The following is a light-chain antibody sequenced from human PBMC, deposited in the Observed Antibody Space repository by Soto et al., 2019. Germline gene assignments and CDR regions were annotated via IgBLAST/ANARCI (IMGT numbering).Light chain of an antibody. CDR2: EVS. J-gene: IGLJ3*02. Sequence: QSALTQPASVSGSPGQSIIISCTGSSSDVGGYNFVSWYQQHPGKAPKLMIYEVSNRPSGVSNRFSGSKSGTSASLAITGLQADDEAVYYCQSRDSSLSSSWVFGGGTKLTVL. CDR3: QSRDSSLSSSWV. V-gene: IGLV2-14*01. CDR1: SSDVGGYNF.